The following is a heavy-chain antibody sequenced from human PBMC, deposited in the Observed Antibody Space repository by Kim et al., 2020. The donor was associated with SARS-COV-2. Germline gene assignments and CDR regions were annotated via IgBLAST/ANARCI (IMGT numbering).Heavy chain of an antibody. J-gene: IGHJ4*02. Sequence: GGSLRLSCVASGFTFSAHAMSWVRQAPGKGLEWVSGFSGSGISTYYADSVKGRVTISRDNSKNTVYLQMNSLRVDDTAIYYCAKDTSLSMIVVASFDHWGQGTLVTVSS. V-gene: IGHV3-23*01. CDR3: AKDTSLSMIVVASFDH. CDR1: GFTFSAHA. D-gene: IGHD3-22*01. CDR2: FSGSGIST.